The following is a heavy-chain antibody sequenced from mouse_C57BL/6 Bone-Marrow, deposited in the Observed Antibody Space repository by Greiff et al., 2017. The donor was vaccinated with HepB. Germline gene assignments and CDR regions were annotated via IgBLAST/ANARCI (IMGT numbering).Heavy chain of an antibody. CDR2: IYYSGTI. D-gene: IGHD2-2*01. Sequence: EVKLMESGPGLVKPSQTVFLTCTVTGISITTGNYRWSWIRQFPGNKLEWIGYIYYSGTITYNPSLTSRTTITRDTPKNQFFLEMNSLTAEDTATYYCARDEGYYGYDDYAMDYWGQGTSVTVSS. J-gene: IGHJ4*01. CDR3: ARDEGYYGYDDYAMDY. CDR1: GISITTGNYR. V-gene: IGHV3-5*01.